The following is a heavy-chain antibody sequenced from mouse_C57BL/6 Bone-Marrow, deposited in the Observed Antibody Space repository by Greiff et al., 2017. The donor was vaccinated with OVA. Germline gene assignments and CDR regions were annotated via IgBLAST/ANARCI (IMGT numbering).Heavy chain of an antibody. CDR1: GYTFTSYW. CDR3: ARGRWLLPWFAY. V-gene: IGHV1-53*01. D-gene: IGHD2-3*01. CDR2: INPSNGGT. Sequence: VQLQQPGTELVKPGASVKLSCKASGYTFTSYWMHWVKQRPGQGLEWIGNINPSNGGTNYNEKLKRKATLTVDKSSSTAYMQLSSLSSEDSAVYYCARGRWLLPWFAYWGQGTLVTVSA. J-gene: IGHJ3*01.